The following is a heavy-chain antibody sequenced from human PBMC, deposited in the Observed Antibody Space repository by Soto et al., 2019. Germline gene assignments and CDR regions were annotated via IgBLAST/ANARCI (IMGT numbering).Heavy chain of an antibody. Sequence: EVQLVESGGGLVKPGGSLRLSCAASGFTFSSYSMNWVRQAPGKGLEWVSSISSSSSYIYYADSVKGRFTISRDNAKKPLYLQMNSLRAEDTAVYYCARDQPGYSYGYGLGYRGQGTLVTVSS. CDR1: GFTFSSYS. V-gene: IGHV3-21*01. J-gene: IGHJ4*02. CDR2: ISSSSSYI. D-gene: IGHD5-18*01. CDR3: ARDQPGYSYGYGLGY.